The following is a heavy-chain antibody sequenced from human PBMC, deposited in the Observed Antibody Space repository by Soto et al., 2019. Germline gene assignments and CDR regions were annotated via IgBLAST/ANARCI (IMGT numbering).Heavy chain of an antibody. Sequence: QVQLVQSGAEVKKPGSSVKVSCKASGGTFSSYAISWVRQAPGLGFEWMGGIIPVFATANYAQKFQGRVTINAGESTNTAYMELSSLRSEDTAVYYCARTRSRVDTALVTGFDRWGQGTLVTVSS. CDR2: IIPVFATA. J-gene: IGHJ4*02. CDR1: GGTFSSYA. V-gene: IGHV1-69*12. CDR3: ARTRSRVDTALVTGFDR. D-gene: IGHD5-18*01.